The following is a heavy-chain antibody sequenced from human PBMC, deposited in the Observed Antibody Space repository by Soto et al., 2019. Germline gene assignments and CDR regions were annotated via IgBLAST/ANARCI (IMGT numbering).Heavy chain of an antibody. CDR2: IKQDGSQK. CDR1: GFTFRTYW. CDR3: ASPYCSGGSCYNWFDP. V-gene: IGHV3-7*03. Sequence: PGGSLRLSCAASGFTFRTYWMSWVRQAPGKGLEWVANIKQDGSQKYYVDSVKGRFTIYRDNAKNSLYLQMNSLSAEDTAIYYCASPYCSGGSCYNWFDPWGQGTLVTVSS. D-gene: IGHD2-15*01. J-gene: IGHJ5*02.